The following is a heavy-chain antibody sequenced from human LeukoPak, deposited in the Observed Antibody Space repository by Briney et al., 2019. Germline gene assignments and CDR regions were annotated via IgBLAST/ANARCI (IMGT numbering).Heavy chain of an antibody. CDR1: GYTFTYYY. D-gene: IGHD6-6*01. V-gene: IGHV1-2*06. J-gene: IGHJ5*02. Sequence: GASVKVSCKASGYTFTYYYVHWVRQAPGQGLEWMGRINPNSGGTNYAQKFQGRVTMTRDTSISTAYMELSRLRSDDTAIYYCARYSSSSFYFDPWGQGTLVTVSS. CDR3: ARYSSSSFYFDP. CDR2: INPNSGGT.